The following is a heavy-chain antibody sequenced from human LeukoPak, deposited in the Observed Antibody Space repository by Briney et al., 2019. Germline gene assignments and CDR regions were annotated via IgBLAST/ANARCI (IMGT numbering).Heavy chain of an antibody. J-gene: IGHJ4*02. V-gene: IGHV4-61*02. CDR3: AREKTYYYGSGSYWPFPDY. CDR1: GDSISSGDYY. CDR2: ISSSGST. Sequence: SETLSLTCTVSGDSISSGDYYWSWIRQPAGKGLEWIGRISSSGSTNYNPSLKSRVTISVDTSKNQFSLKLSSVTAADTAVYYCAREKTYYYGSGSYWPFPDYWGQGTLVTVSS. D-gene: IGHD3-10*01.